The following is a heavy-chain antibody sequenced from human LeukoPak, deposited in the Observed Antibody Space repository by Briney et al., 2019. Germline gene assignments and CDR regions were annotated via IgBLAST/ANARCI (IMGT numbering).Heavy chain of an antibody. D-gene: IGHD3-10*01. V-gene: IGHV3-74*01. CDR2: INTDGTST. CDR3: VRESNSGMRR. J-gene: IGHJ1*01. Sequence: QPGGSLRLSCAASGYSFSSYWMHWVRRAPGKELVWVSRINTDGTSTNYADSVKGRFTISRDNAKNTLYLQMNSLRAEDTAVYYCVRESNSGMRRWGQGTLVTVSS. CDR1: GYSFSSYW.